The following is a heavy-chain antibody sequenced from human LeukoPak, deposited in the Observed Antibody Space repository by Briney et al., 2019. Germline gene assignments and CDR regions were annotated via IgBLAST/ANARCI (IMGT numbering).Heavy chain of an antibody. CDR2: INPNGGGT. D-gene: IGHD6-19*01. CDR1: GYTFTGYY. Sequence: ASVKVSCKASGYTFTGYYMHWVRQAPGQGLEWMGWINPNGGGTNYAQKFQGRVTMTRDTSISTACMELSRLRSDDTAVYYCARDRYAYSSGWYYFDYWGQGTLVTVSS. CDR3: ARDRYAYSSGWYYFDY. J-gene: IGHJ4*02. V-gene: IGHV1-2*02.